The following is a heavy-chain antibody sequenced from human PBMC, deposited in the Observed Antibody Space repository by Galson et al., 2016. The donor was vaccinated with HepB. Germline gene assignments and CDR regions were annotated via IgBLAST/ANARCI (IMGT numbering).Heavy chain of an antibody. J-gene: IGHJ6*02. CDR2: ISSSSSYI. V-gene: IGHV3-21*01. CDR3: ARAPIEVDGMRHYYYGMDV. CDR1: GFTFNRYT. D-gene: IGHD6-13*01. Sequence: SLRLSCAASGFTFNRYTMNWVRQAPGKGLEWVAYISSSSSYIYYADSVKGRFTISRDNAKKSLYLQMNSLRAEDTAVYYCARAPIEVDGMRHYYYGMDVCGQGTTVTVSS.